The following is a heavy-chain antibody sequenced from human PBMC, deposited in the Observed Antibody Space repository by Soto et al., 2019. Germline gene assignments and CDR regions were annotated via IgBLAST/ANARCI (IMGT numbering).Heavy chain of an antibody. CDR3: ARLASGWQYYYFDF. CDR1: GGSFSPYF. D-gene: IGHD6-19*01. V-gene: IGHV4-34*01. J-gene: IGHJ2*01. CDR2: INHSGST. Sequence: QVQLQQWGAGLLKPSETLSLTCAVYGGSFSPYFWSWIRQPPGKGLEWIGEINHSGSTNYNPSLTRLATLSVDTSKTQVSLKLTSVTAADTAVYYCARLASGWQYYYFDFWGRGTPVTVSS.